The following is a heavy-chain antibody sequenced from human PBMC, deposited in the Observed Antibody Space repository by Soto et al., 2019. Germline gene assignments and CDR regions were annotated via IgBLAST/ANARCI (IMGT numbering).Heavy chain of an antibody. Sequence: SETLSLTCTVSGGSISSYYWSWIRQPPGKGLEWIGYIYYSGSTNYNPSLKSRVTISVDTSKNQFSLKLSSVTAADTFVYYCARIGHFDWLMTRDAFDIWGQGTMVTVSS. CDR3: ARIGHFDWLMTRDAFDI. CDR2: IYYSGST. J-gene: IGHJ3*02. CDR1: GGSISSYY. V-gene: IGHV4-59*01. D-gene: IGHD3-9*01.